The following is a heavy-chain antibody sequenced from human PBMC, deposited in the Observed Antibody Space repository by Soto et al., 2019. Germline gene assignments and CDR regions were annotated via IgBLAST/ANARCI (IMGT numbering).Heavy chain of an antibody. Sequence: VASVKVSCKASGYTFTSYAMHWVRQAPGQRLEWMGWINAGNGNTKYSQKFQGRVTITRDTSASTAYMELSSLRSEDTAVYYCASDRSRGGVLRFLEWLPAGGEYYYGMDVWGQGTTVTVSS. V-gene: IGHV1-3*01. CDR1: GYTFTSYA. J-gene: IGHJ6*02. D-gene: IGHD3-3*01. CDR2: INAGNGNT. CDR3: ASDRSRGGVLRFLEWLPAGGEYYYGMDV.